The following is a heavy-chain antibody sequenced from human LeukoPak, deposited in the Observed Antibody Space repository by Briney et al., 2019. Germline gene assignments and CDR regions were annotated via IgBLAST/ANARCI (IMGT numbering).Heavy chain of an antibody. CDR3: ASGRGSYRTRPVDY. J-gene: IGHJ4*02. V-gene: IGHV4-59*08. CDR1: GDSISSYY. Sequence: PSETLSLTCTVSGDSISSYYWSWIRQPPGKGLEWIGYIHYIGSTNYNPSLKSRVTLSVDTPKNQFSLKLSSVTAADTAVYYCASGRGSYRTRPVDYWGQGTLVTVSS. CDR2: IHYIGST. D-gene: IGHD1-26*01.